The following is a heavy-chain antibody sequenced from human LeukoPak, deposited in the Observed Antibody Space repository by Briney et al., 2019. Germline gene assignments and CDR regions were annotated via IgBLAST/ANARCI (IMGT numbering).Heavy chain of an antibody. CDR2: ISGSGGST. D-gene: IGHD1-7*01. CDR3: AKDRPNYGLTDWFDP. CDR1: GCTLSSYA. J-gene: IGHJ5*02. Sequence: GGSLRLSRPASGCTLSSYAMSWVGQAPWKGVEWVSAISGSGGSTYYADSVKGRFTISRDNSTNTLYLQMNSLRAEDTAVYYCAKDRPNYGLTDWFDPWGQGTLVTVSS. V-gene: IGHV3-23*01.